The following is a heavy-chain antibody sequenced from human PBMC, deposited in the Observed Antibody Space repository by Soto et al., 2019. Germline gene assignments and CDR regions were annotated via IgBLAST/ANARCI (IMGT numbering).Heavy chain of an antibody. V-gene: IGHV1-46*01. CDR2: INPSGGGT. J-gene: IGHJ4*02. D-gene: IGHD3-3*02. CDR1: GYTFLDFY. Sequence: QVQLVQSGTEVKKPGASVKVSCKASGYTFLDFYIHWVRQAPGQGLEWMGFINPSGGGTTYAQQFQGRLTMTRDTSTSTVYMELISLRSEDTAMYYWARDKPFSAGYWGQGTLVT. CDR3: ARDKPFSAGY.